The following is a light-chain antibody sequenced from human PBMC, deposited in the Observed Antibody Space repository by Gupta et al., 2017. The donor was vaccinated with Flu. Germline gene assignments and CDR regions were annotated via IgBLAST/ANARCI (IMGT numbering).Light chain of an antibody. V-gene: IGLV1-51*02. Sequence: KDTNSCSGSCSNIGNNYVCWYQQLAATEPNLLFFYNNRRPAGIPDRFFGYTSDTSATAGSTGLQTGEEADDYCGNSASSLSAWVFGGGTKLTVL. CDR1: CSNIGNNY. CDR2: YNN. CDR3: GNSASSLSAWV. J-gene: IGLJ3*02.